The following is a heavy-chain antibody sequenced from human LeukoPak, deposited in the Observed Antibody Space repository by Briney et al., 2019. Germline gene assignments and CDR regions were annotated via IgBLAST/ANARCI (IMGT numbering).Heavy chain of an antibody. CDR1: GFTFSSYA. D-gene: IGHD2-15*01. J-gene: IGHJ6*02. CDR2: ISGSGGST. CDR3: ARDSKPDIVVVVAAYGMDV. V-gene: IGHV3-23*01. Sequence: GGSLRLSCTASGFTFSSYAMTWVRQAPGKGLEWVSGISGSGGSTYYADSVKGRFTISRDNAKNSLYLQMNSLRDEDTAVYYCARDSKPDIVVVVAAYGMDVWGQGTTVTVSS.